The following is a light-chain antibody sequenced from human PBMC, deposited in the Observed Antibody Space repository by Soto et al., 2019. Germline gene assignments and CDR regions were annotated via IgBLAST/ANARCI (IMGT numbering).Light chain of an antibody. J-gene: IGKJ1*01. CDR2: TAS. V-gene: IGKV1-5*01. Sequence: DIQMNQSPSTLSASVGDRVTITCRASQSISSWLACYQQKPGKAPRLLIYTASTLESGVPSRFSASGSGTDFTLTITSLQPEDSVTYYCEHCYCTPRTFGEGTKVDIK. CDR1: QSISSW. CDR3: EHCYCTPRT.